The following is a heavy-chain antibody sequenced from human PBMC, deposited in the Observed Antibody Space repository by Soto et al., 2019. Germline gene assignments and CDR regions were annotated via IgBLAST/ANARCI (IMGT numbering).Heavy chain of an antibody. D-gene: IGHD3-22*01. CDR1: GYSFTSYW. CDR3: ARAITMMFLAPAY. Sequence: KISCKGSGYSFTSYWISWVRQAPGQGLEWMGGIIPIFGTPDYAQNFQGRVTITADESTRTASMELSSLRSVDTAVYYCARAITMMFLAPAYWGQGTLVTVSS. CDR2: IIPIFGTP. V-gene: IGHV1-69*01. J-gene: IGHJ4*02.